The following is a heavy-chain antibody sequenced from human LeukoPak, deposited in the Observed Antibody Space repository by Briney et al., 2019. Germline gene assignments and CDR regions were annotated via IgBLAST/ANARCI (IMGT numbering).Heavy chain of an antibody. CDR3: AREVVPAAISADAFDI. J-gene: IGHJ3*02. V-gene: IGHV5-51*01. CDR2: IYPGDSDT. CDR1: GYSFTSYW. Sequence: GESLKISCKGSGYSFTSYWIGWVRQMPGKGLEWMGIIYPGDSDTRYSPSFQGQVTISADKSISTAYLQWSSLKASDTAMYYCAREVVPAAISADAFDIWGQGTMVTVSS. D-gene: IGHD2-2*01.